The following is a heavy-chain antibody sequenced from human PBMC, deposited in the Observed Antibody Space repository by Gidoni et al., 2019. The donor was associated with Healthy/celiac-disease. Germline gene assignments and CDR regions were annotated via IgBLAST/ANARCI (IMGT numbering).Heavy chain of an antibody. CDR1: GHTLTELS. V-gene: IGHV1-24*01. CDR3: ATESPGAGGKRELQRAPNWFDP. Sequence: QAQLVQSGAEAKKSGASVKVSFKASGHTLTELSIHWVRQATGKGLEWLGGFDPEDGETIYAQKFQGRVTMTEDTSTDTAYMKLSSLRSEDTAVYYCATESPGAGGKRELQRAPNWFDPWGQGTLVTVSS. J-gene: IGHJ5*02. D-gene: IGHD1-26*01. CDR2: FDPEDGET.